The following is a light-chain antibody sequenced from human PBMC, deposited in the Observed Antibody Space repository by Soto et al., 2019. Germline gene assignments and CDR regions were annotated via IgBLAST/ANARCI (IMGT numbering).Light chain of an antibody. V-gene: IGKV1-5*01. CDR2: DVS. Sequence: DLQTPPSTSSRSAAVVYSLPITVRASQSISTWLAWYQQKPGKSPKLLIYDVSTLESGVPSRFSGSGSGTEFTLTISSLQPVDFATYYRKQYNIFWTVGQGTQVDIK. CDR1: QSISTW. CDR3: KQYNIFWT. J-gene: IGKJ1*01.